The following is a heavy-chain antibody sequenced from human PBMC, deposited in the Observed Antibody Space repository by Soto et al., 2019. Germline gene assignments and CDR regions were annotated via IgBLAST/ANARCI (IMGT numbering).Heavy chain of an antibody. D-gene: IGHD3-10*01. CDR3: ARVVQGIDY. CDR2: IYHSGST. V-gene: IGHV4-4*02. CDR1: GGSISMNW. J-gene: IGHJ4*02. Sequence: QVQLQESGPGLVKPSGTLSLTCAVSGGSISMNWWSWVRQPPGKGLEWIGEIYHSGSTNYNPSLKSRVPISVDKSKKQFSLKLSSVTAADTAVYYCARVVQGIDYWGQGTLVTVSS.